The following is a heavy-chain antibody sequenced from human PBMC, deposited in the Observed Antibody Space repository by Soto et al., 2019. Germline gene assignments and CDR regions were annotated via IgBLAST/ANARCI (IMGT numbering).Heavy chain of an antibody. CDR2: IYWDDDK. J-gene: IGHJ3*01. V-gene: IGHV2-5*02. CDR1: GFSLSADGVG. CDR3: AHAYGGTSWPNDAFDV. Sequence: QITLKESGPPLVKPTQTLTLTCTFSGFSLSADGVGVGWIRQPPGKALEWLALIYWDDDKRYRPSLKSRLTLTQDTSKHPVVLTLTNMDPVDTATYYCAHAYGGTSWPNDAFDVWGQGTVVTVSS. D-gene: IGHD2-2*01.